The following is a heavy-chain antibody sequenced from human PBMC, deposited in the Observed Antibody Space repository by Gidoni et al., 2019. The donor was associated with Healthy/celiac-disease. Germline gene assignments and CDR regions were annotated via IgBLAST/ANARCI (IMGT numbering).Heavy chain of an antibody. Sequence: EVQLVESGGGLFKPGGSLRLSCAASGFTLSSYSMNWVRQAPGKGLEWVSSISSSSSYIYYADSVKGRFTISRDNAKNSLYLQMNSLRAEDTAVYYCACYYDSSGYYYSDYWGQGTLVTVSS. D-gene: IGHD3-22*01. CDR3: ACYYDSSGYYYSDY. CDR2: ISSSSSYI. CDR1: GFTLSSYS. V-gene: IGHV3-21*01. J-gene: IGHJ4*02.